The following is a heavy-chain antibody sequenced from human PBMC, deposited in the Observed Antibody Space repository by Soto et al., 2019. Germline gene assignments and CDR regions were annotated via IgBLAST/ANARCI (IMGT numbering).Heavy chain of an antibody. CDR2: TYYRSKWYN. CDR3: ARDLVRADSSSWPYYYYYSMDV. J-gene: IGHJ6*02. D-gene: IGHD6-13*01. CDR1: GDSVSSNSAA. V-gene: IGHV6-1*01. Sequence: SQTLSLTCAISGDSVSSNSAAWNWIRQSPSRGLEWLGRTYYRSKWYNDYAVSVKSRITINPDTSKNQFSLQLNSVTPEDTAVYYCARDLVRADSSSWPYYYYYSMDVWGQGTTVTVSS.